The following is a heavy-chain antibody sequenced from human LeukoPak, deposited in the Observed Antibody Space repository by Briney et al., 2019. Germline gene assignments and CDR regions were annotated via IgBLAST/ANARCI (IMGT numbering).Heavy chain of an antibody. J-gene: IGHJ4*02. Sequence: GGSLRLSCAASGFTFSSYWMTWVRQSPGKGLEWVANIKQDGSEKQYVDSVKGRFTITRDNANNFLYLQMNSLRAEDTAIYYCAKTQNYYDNRVYGFGDYWGQGTLVTVSS. D-gene: IGHD3-22*01. CDR2: IKQDGSEK. CDR3: AKTQNYYDNRVYGFGDY. V-gene: IGHV3-7*03. CDR1: GFTFSSYW.